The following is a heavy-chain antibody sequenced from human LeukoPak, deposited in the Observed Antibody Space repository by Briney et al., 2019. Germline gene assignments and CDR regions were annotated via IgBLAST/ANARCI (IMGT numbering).Heavy chain of an antibody. D-gene: IGHD3-3*01. CDR3: ARHTGLRFLEWLSL. V-gene: IGHV1-69*13. CDR1: GYTFTSYG. CDR2: IIPIFGTA. J-gene: IGHJ4*02. Sequence: GASVKVSCKASGYTFTSYGISWVRQAPGQGLEWMGGIIPIFGTANYAQKFQGRVTITADESTSTAYMELSSLRSEDTAVYYCARHTGLRFLEWLSLWGQGTLVTVSS.